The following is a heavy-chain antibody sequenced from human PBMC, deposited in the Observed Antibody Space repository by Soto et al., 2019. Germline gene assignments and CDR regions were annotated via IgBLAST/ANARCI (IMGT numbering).Heavy chain of an antibody. CDR3: ARGRTRDDFWSGSLFDS. V-gene: IGHV4-59*01. CDR1: RGSITNYD. Sequence: QVQLQQSGPGLVKPSETLSLTCTVSRGSITNYDWSWHRQSPGKGLEWIGHIHYSGNTDYNPSLRSRVVVSLDASKSQFSLKLNSMTAADTAVYDCARGRTRDDFWSGSLFDSWGQGTVVTVSS. CDR2: IHYSGNT. D-gene: IGHD3-3*01. J-gene: IGHJ4*02.